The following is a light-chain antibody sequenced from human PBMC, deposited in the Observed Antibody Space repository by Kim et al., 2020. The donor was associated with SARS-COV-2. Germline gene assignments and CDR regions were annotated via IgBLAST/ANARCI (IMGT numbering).Light chain of an antibody. J-gene: IGLJ3*02. CDR3: SSYTSNSIVWV. V-gene: IGLV2-14*03. CDR2: GVT. CDR1: SSDVGGYKY. Sequence: QSVSYPRTGTSSDVGGYKYVSWYQQYPGKAPKVIIYGVTNRPSGVSNRFSGSKSGNTASLTISGLQAEDEADYYCSSYTSNSIVWVFGGGTQLTVL.